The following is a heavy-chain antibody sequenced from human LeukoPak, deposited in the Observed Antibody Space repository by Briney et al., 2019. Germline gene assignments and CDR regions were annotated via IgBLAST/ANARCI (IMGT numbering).Heavy chain of an antibody. CDR1: GFTFNNYA. CDR2: ISGSGANT. V-gene: IGHV3-23*01. CDR3: ARYSSSWYDAFDI. J-gene: IGHJ3*02. D-gene: IGHD6-13*01. Sequence: GGSLRLSCAASGFTFNNYAMSWVRQAPGKGLEWVSAISGSGANTHYADSVKGRFTNSRDNSKNTLYLQMNSLRAEDTAVYYCARYSSSWYDAFDIWGQGTMVTVSS.